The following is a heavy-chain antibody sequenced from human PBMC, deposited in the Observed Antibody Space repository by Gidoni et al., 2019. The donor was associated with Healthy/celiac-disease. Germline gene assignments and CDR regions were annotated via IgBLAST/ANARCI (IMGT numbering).Heavy chain of an antibody. Sequence: QLQLQESGPGLVKPSETLSLTCTVSGGSISSSSYYWGWIRQPPGKGLEWIGSIYYGGSTYYNPSLQSRVTISVDTSKPQFSLKLSSVTAADTAVYYCARLTMIKGRDGYRDYWGQGTLVTVSS. D-gene: IGHD3-22*01. V-gene: IGHV4-39*01. J-gene: IGHJ4*02. CDR1: GGSISSSSYY. CDR2: IYYGGST. CDR3: ARLTMIKGRDGYRDY.